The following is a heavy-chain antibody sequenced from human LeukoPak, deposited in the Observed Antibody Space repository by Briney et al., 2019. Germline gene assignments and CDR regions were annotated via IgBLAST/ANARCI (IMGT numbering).Heavy chain of an antibody. J-gene: IGHJ5*02. V-gene: IGHV1-2*02. D-gene: IGHD3-3*01. CDR1: GGTFSSYA. CDR3: ARDLAIFGVVPNWFDP. CDR2: INPNSGGT. Sequence: ASVKVSCKASGGTFSSYAISWVRQAPGQGLEWMGWINPNSGGTNYAQKFQGRVTMTRDTSISTAYMELSRLRSDDTAVYYCARDLAIFGVVPNWFDPWGQGTLVTVSS.